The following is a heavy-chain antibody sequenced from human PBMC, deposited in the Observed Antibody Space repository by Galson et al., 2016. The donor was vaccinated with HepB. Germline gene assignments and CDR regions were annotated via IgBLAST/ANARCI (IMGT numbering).Heavy chain of an antibody. J-gene: IGHJ5*02. CDR3: ARGTDYKGVDDWFDP. V-gene: IGHV1-3*01. CDR1: GYTFTRYA. CDR2: INAGNGNT. D-gene: IGHD4-11*01. Sequence: SVKVSCKASGYTFTRYAVHWVRQAPGQRLEWMGWINAGNGNTKYSQKFQGRVTITRDTSASTASMDLSSLRSEDTAVYYCARGTDYKGVDDWFDPWGQGTLVTVSS.